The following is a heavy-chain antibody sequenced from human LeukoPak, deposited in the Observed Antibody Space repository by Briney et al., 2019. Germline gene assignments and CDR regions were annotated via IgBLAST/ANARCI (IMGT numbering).Heavy chain of an antibody. CDR2: ISWNSGSI. Sequence: GRSLRLSCAASGFTFDDYAMHWVRQAPGKGLEWVSGISWNSGSIGYVDSVKGRFTISRDNAKNSLYLQMNSLRAEDTAVYYCARDGAAMGNWGQGTLVTVSS. D-gene: IGHD5-18*01. V-gene: IGHV3-9*01. J-gene: IGHJ4*02. CDR3: ARDGAAMGN. CDR1: GFTFDDYA.